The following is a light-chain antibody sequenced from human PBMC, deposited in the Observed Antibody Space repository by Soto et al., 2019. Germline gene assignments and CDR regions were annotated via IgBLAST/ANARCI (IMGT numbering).Light chain of an antibody. J-gene: IGLJ7*01. V-gene: IGLV4-69*01. CDR1: SGHSNYD. CDR3: QTGGTGSAIVV. Sequence: QPVLTQSPSASASLGASVKLTCTLSSGHSNYDIAWHQQQQEKGPRYLMKVNSGGSHIKGDGIPDRFSGSSSGAERYLFIARLQSEDEADYYCQTGGTGSAIVVFGGGTQLTVL. CDR2: VNSGGSH.